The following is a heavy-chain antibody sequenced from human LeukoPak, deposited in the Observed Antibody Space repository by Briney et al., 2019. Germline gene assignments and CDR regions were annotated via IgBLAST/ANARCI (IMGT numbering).Heavy chain of an antibody. J-gene: IGHJ4*02. D-gene: IGHD3-10*01. Sequence: GGSLRLSCAASGFTVSSNYMSWVRQAPGKGLEWVAVISYDGSNKYYADSVKGRFTIPRDNSKNTLYLQMNSLRAEDTAVYYCARALTPYYYGSGSQLDYWGQGTLVTVSS. V-gene: IGHV3-30-3*01. CDR2: ISYDGSNK. CDR1: GFTVSSNY. CDR3: ARALTPYYYGSGSQLDY.